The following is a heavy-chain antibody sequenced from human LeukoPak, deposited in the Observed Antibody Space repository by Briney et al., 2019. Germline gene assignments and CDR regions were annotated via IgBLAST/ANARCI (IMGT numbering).Heavy chain of an antibody. D-gene: IGHD2-2*01. CDR2: INHSGST. CDR1: GGSFSGYY. Sequence: SETLSLTCAVYGGSFSGYYWSWIRQPPSKGLDWIGEINHSGSTNYNPSLKSRVTISVDTSKNQFSLKLSYVTAADTAVYFCSSSTSCAKHFWEVDYWGKGNVVTVFS. CDR3: SSSTSCAKHFWEVDY. J-gene: IGHJ4*02. V-gene: IGHV4-34*01.